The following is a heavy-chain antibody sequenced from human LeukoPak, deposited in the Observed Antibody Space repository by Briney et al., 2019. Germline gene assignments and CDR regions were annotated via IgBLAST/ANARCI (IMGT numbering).Heavy chain of an antibody. D-gene: IGHD2-21*02. CDR3: ARGGIYCGGDCYSFSWPYYYYMDV. CDR1: GGTFSSYA. Sequence: GSSVKVSCKVSGGTFSSYAISWVRQAPGQGLEWMGGIIPIFGTANYAQKFQGRVTITADESTSTAYMELSSLRSEDTAVYYCARGGIYCGGDCYSFSWPYYYYMDVWGKGTTVTISS. V-gene: IGHV1-69*01. J-gene: IGHJ6*03. CDR2: IIPIFGTA.